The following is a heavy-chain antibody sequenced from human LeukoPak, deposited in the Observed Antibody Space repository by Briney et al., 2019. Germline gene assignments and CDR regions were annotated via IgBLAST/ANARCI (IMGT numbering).Heavy chain of an antibody. CDR2: IYNTGST. CDR1: GGSISSYY. V-gene: IGHV4-4*07. J-gene: IGHJ4*02. D-gene: IGHD4-23*01. Sequence: SETLSLTCTVSGGSISSYYWSWIRQPAGKGLECIGRIYNTGSTNYNPSLKSRVTISVDTSKNQFSLKLSSVTAADTAVYYCARDRGDYGGPDYWGRGTLVTVSS. CDR3: ARDRGDYGGPDY.